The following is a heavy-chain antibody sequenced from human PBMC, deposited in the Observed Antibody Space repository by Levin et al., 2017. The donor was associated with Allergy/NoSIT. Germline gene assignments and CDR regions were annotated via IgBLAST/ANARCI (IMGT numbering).Heavy chain of an antibody. CDR1: GFSFSSYD. V-gene: IGHV3-13*04. Sequence: GGSLRLSYVASGFSFSSYDMHWVRQVTGKGLEWISAIDTAGETYYPGAVRGRFTISRENDKNSLYLHINSLRDGDTAVYYCVREGGGDSDIDPLDYWGQGTLVTVSS. CDR3: VREGGGDSDIDPLDY. CDR2: IDTAGET. J-gene: IGHJ4*02. D-gene: IGHD3-16*01.